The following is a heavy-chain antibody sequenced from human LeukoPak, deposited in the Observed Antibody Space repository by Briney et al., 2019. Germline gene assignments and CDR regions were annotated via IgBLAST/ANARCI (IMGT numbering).Heavy chain of an antibody. CDR1: GGSFSGYY. D-gene: IGHD4-11*01. CDR3: ARGWTVTTCYYYMDV. J-gene: IGHJ6*03. CDR2: INHSGST. V-gene: IGHV4-34*01. Sequence: SETLSLTCAVYGGSFSGYYWSWIRQPPGKGLEWIGEINHSGSTNYNPPLKSRVTISVDTSKNQFSLKLSSVTAADTAVYYCARGWTVTTCYYYMDVWGKGTTVTVSS.